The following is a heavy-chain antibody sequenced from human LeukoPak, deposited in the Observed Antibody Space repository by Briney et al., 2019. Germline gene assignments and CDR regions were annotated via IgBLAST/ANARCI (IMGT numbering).Heavy chain of an antibody. CDR3: ARAPTVLVGYCSSSSCQADY. CDR1: KFSFSSYW. D-gene: IGHD2-2*01. Sequence: GGSLRLSCAASKFSFSSYWMHWVRQAPGKGLVWVSRINSDGSRTNYADSVKGRFTISRDNAENSLYLQMHSLRVEDTAVYYCARAPTVLVGYCSSSSCQADYWGQGTLVTVSS. CDR2: INSDGSRT. V-gene: IGHV3-74*01. J-gene: IGHJ4*02.